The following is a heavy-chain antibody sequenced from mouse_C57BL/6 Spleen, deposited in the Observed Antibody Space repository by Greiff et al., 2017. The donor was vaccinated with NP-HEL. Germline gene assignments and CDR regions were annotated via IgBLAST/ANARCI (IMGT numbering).Heavy chain of an antibody. CDR1: GYTFTSYG. CDR2: IYPRSGNT. CDR3: AREGLITTVVATGGAMDY. V-gene: IGHV1-81*01. Sequence: QVQLQQSGAELARPGASVKLSCKASGYTFTSYGISWVKQRTGQGLEWIGEIYPRSGNTYYNEKFKGKATLTADKSSSTAYMELRSLTSEDSAVYFCAREGLITTVVATGGAMDYWGQGTSVTVSS. J-gene: IGHJ4*01. D-gene: IGHD1-1*01.